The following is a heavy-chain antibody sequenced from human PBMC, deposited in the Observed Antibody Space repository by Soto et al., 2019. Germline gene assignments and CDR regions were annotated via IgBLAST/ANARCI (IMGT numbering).Heavy chain of an antibody. Sequence: GFLRLSCAASGFTLSTYWMHWVRQVPGKGLVWVSRISSGGTYTNYADSVKGRFTISRDSARNTLFLQMNYLTGEDTAVYYCARTFVDGMAGFGPWGQGTLVTVSS. CDR1: GFTLSTYW. V-gene: IGHV3-74*01. CDR2: ISSGGTYT. D-gene: IGHD2-15*01. CDR3: ARTFVDGMAGFGP. J-gene: IGHJ5*02.